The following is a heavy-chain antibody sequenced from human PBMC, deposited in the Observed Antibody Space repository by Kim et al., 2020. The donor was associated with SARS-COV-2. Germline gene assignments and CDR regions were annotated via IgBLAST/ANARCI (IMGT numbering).Heavy chain of an antibody. V-gene: IGHV3-11*06. CDR3: ARVFPGQTNWFDP. CDR1: GFTFSGYY. J-gene: IGHJ5*02. Sequence: GGSLRLSCAASGFTFSGYYMSWIRQAPGKGLEWVSYISSSSSYTNYADSVKGRFTISRDNAKNSLYLQMNSLRAEDTAVYYCARVFPGQTNWFDPWGQGTLVTVSS. CDR2: ISSSSSYT.